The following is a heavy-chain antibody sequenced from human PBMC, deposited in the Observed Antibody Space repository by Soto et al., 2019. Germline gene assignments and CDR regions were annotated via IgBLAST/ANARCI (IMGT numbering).Heavy chain of an antibody. CDR2: ISPGSRYP. D-gene: IGHD2-15*01. CDR1: GFTFGNSY. V-gene: IGHV3-11*06. J-gene: IGHJ5*02. CDR3: VRGGGGGLFDP. Sequence: PGGSLRLSCAGSGFTFGNSYMSWIRQAPGKGLEWLSYISPGSRYPAYADSVKGRFTISRDNAKRSLYLQMMSLTAEDTAIYYCVRGGGGGLFDPWGQGTMVTVSS.